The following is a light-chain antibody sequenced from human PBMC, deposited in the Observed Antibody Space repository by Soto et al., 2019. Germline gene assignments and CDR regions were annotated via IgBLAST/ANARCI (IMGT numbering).Light chain of an antibody. Sequence: QAVVTQESSFSVSPGGTVTLTCGLISGSVSTAHNPNWYQQTPGQAPRTLIYSTSTRSSGVPDRFSGSILGNKAALAITGAQADDESDYYCALFMGNGISVFGPGTKLTVL. CDR2: STS. CDR3: ALFMGNGISV. CDR1: SGSVSTAHN. J-gene: IGLJ1*01. V-gene: IGLV8-61*01.